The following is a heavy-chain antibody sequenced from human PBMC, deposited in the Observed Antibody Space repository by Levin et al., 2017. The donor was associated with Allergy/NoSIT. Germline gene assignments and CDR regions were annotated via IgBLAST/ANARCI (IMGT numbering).Heavy chain of an antibody. V-gene: IGHV1-46*01. CDR1: GYTFTSYY. J-gene: IGHJ5*02. Sequence: GGSLRLSCKASGYTFTSYYMHWVRQAPGQGLEWMGIINPSGGSTSYAQKFQGRVTMTRDTSTSTVYMELSSLRSEDTAVYYCARRSCSSTSCYVWWFDPWGQGTLVTVSS. CDR2: INPSGGST. CDR3: ARRSCSSTSCYVWWFDP. D-gene: IGHD2-2*01.